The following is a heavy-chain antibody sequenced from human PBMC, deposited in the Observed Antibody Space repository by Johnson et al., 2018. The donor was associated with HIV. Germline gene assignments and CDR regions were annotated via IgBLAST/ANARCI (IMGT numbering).Heavy chain of an antibody. J-gene: IGHJ3*02. D-gene: IGHD4-11*01. CDR3: ARSYSTSWNASDI. CDR2: ISYDGSNK. Sequence: QVLLVESGGGVVQPGRSLRLSCAASGFTFSSYAMHWVRQAPGKGLEWVAVISYDGSNKYYADSVKGRFTISRDNSKNTLYLQMNSLRAEDTAVYYCARSYSTSWNASDIWGQGTMVTVSS. CDR1: GFTFSSYA. V-gene: IGHV3-30-3*01.